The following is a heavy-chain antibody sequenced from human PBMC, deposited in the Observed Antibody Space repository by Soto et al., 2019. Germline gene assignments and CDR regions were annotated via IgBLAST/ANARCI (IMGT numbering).Heavy chain of an antibody. D-gene: IGHD3-22*01. CDR3: AKDRIFHPIYDSSGYYHGY. J-gene: IGHJ4*02. CDR2: ISGSGGST. V-gene: IGHV3-23*01. Sequence: HPGGSLRLSCAASGFTFSSYAMSWVRQAPGKGLEWVSAISGSGGSTYYADSVKGRFTISRDNSKNTLYLQMNSLRAEDTAVYYCAKDRIFHPIYDSSGYYHGYWGQGTLVTVSS. CDR1: GFTFSSYA.